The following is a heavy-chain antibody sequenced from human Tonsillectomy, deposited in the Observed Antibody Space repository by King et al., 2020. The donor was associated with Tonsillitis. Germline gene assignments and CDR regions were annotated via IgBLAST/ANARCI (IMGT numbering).Heavy chain of an antibody. Sequence: VQLVESGGGLVQPGGSLKLSCAASGFTFSGFSMHWVRQASGKGLEWVGRISGKANSYATAYAASVTGRFTISRDDSKNTAYLQVNSLKTEDTAVYYCTRRYSRSSRGMDVWGQGTTVTVSS. J-gene: IGHJ6*02. CDR3: TRRYSRSSRGMDV. V-gene: IGHV3-73*02. D-gene: IGHD6-6*01. CDR1: GFTFSGFS. CDR2: ISGKANSYAT.